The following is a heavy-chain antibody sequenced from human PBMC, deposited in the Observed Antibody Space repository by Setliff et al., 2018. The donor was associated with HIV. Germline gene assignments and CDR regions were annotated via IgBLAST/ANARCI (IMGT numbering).Heavy chain of an antibody. J-gene: IGHJ4*02. CDR1: GYTLTSYD. CDR3: ARGSFDPYNGSFQHFDY. Sequence: ASVKVSCKASGYTLTSYDINWVRQATGQGLEWMGWMNPNTGDTVYAQKFQGRVTMTRNTSISTAYMELSSLRSEDTAVYYCARGSFDPYNGSFQHFDYWGQGTLVTVSS. D-gene: IGHD1-26*01. CDR2: MNPNTGDT. V-gene: IGHV1-8*01.